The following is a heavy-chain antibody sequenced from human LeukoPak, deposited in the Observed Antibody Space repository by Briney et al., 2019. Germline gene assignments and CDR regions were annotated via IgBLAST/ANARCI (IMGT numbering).Heavy chain of an antibody. J-gene: IGHJ3*02. CDR1: GYTFTSYY. V-gene: IGHV1-46*01. CDR2: INPSGGST. Sequence: ASVKVSCKASGYTFTSYYMHWVRQAPGQGLEWMGIINPSGGSTSYAQKFQGRVTMTRDTSTSTVYMELSSLRSEDTAVYYCARDRSSGWYLRDAFDIWGQGTMVTVSS. D-gene: IGHD6-19*01. CDR3: ARDRSSGWYLRDAFDI.